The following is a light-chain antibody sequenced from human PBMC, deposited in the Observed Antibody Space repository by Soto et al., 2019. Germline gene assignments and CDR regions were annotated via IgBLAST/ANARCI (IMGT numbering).Light chain of an antibody. Sequence: PVLVLYEDSKRPSGVPDRFSGSNSGNTATLIISGTQAVDEADYYCQAWDASPVVFGGGTKLTVL. V-gene: IGLV3-1*01. J-gene: IGLJ2*01. CDR3: QAWDASPVV. CDR2: EDS.